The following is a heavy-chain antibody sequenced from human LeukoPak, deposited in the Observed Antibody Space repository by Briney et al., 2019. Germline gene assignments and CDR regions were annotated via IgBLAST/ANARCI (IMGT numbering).Heavy chain of an antibody. J-gene: IGHJ4*02. V-gene: IGHV4-30-2*01. CDR2: ISQSSNS. Sequence: SETLSLTCSVSGGSMNSGIYYWSWIRQPPGKVLEWIGYISQSSNSYFTPSLQSRATISVDRSKNHFSLTLISVTAADTAVYYCARDQVDYEIPDHFDYWGKGTLVTVSS. CDR1: GGSMNSGIYY. D-gene: IGHD3-22*01. CDR3: ARDQVDYEIPDHFDY.